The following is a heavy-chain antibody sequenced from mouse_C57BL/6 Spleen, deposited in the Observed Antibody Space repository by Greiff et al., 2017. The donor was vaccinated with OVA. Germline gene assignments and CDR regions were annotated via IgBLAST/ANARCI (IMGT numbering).Heavy chain of an antibody. CDR1: GYAFSSSW. Sequence: QVQLQQSGPELVKPGASVKISCKASGYAFSSSWMNWVKQRPGKGLEWIGRIYPGDGDTNYNGKFKGKATLTADKSSSTAYMQLSSLTSEDSAVYFCARKSLGWYYLDYWGQGTTLTVSS. V-gene: IGHV1-82*01. CDR3: ARKSLGWYYLDY. D-gene: IGHD6-2*01. J-gene: IGHJ2*01. CDR2: IYPGDGDT.